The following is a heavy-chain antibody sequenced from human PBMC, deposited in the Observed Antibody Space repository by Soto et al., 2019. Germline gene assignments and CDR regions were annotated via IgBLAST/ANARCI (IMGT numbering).Heavy chain of an antibody. CDR2: ISYDGSNK. V-gene: IGHV3-30*18. J-gene: IGHJ6*03. Sequence: GGSLRLSCAASGFTFSSYGMHWVRQAPGKGLEWEAVISYDGSNKYYADSVKGRFTISRDNSKNTLYLQMNSLRAEDTAVYYCAKDSAPPSTGGYYYYYMDVWGKGTTVTVSS. D-gene: IGHD7-27*01. CDR3: AKDSAPPSTGGYYYYYMDV. CDR1: GFTFSSYG.